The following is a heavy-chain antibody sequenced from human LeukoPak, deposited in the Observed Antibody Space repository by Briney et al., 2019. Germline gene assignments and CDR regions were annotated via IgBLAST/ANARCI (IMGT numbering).Heavy chain of an antibody. CDR2: IYPGDSDT. CDR1: GYSFTSYW. D-gene: IGHD3-10*01. V-gene: IGHV5-51*01. CDR3: ATNYYGSGGNEYYFDY. Sequence: GESLKISCRGSGYSFTSYWIGLVRQMPGKGLEWMGIIYPGDSDTRYSPSFQGQVTISADKSISTAYLQWSSLKASDTAMYYCATNYYGSGGNEYYFDYWGQGTLVTVSS. J-gene: IGHJ4*02.